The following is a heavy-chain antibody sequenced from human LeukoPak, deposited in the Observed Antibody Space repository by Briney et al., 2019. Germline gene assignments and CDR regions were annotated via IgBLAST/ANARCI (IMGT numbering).Heavy chain of an antibody. V-gene: IGHV4-61*01. Sequence: SETLSLTCTVSGGSVSSGSYYCSWIRQPPGKGLEWIGYIYYSGSTNYNPSLKSRVTISADTSKNQFALDLRSVTAADTAVYYCTRDIGDFVSDFWGQGTLVTVSS. CDR2: IYYSGST. CDR3: TRDIGDFVSDF. D-gene: IGHD2-21*02. CDR1: GGSVSSGSYY. J-gene: IGHJ4*02.